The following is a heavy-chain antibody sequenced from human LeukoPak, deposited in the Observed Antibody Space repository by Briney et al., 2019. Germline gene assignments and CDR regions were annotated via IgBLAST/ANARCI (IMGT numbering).Heavy chain of an antibody. CDR2: IYYSGST. CDR3: ARETFSSGWKHYFDY. CDR1: GGSISSGGYY. Sequence: PSETLSLTCTVSGGSISSGGYYGSWIRQHPGKGLEWIGYIYYSGSTYYNPSLKSRVTISVDTSKNQFSLKLSSVTAADTAVYYCARETFSSGWKHYFDYWGQGTLVTVSS. D-gene: IGHD6-19*01. J-gene: IGHJ4*02. V-gene: IGHV4-31*03.